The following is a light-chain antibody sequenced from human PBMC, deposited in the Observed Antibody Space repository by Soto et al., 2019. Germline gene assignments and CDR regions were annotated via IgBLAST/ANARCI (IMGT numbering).Light chain of an antibody. J-gene: IGKJ1*01. V-gene: IGKV1-5*01. CDR3: QQYNSYSWT. Sequence: DIQMTQSPSSLSASVGDKVTITCRATESVCKWLAWYQEKPGNPPRPLIYDASTLESGVPSRFSGSGSGTEFTLTISSLQPDDFAIYYCQQYNSYSWTFGQGTKVEIK. CDR2: DAS. CDR1: ESVCKW.